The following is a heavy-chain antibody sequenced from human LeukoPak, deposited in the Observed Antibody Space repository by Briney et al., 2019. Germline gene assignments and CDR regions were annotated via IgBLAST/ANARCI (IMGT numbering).Heavy chain of an antibody. CDR1: GGSFSGYY. V-gene: IGHV4-34*01. Sequence: SETLSLTCAVYGGSFSGYYWSWIRQPPGKGLEWIGEINHSGSTNYNPCLKSRVTISVDTSKNQFSLKLSSVTAADTAVYYCARARPSMVRGVNRNWFDPWGQGTLVTVSS. J-gene: IGHJ5*02. D-gene: IGHD3-10*01. CDR3: ARARPSMVRGVNRNWFDP. CDR2: INHSGST.